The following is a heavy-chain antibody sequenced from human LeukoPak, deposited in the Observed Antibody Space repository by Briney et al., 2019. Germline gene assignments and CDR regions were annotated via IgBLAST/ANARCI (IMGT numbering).Heavy chain of an antibody. D-gene: IGHD3-9*01. Sequence: GASVKVSCKTLGYSFTHYGISWVRQAPGQGLEWLGRINTVNSNPEIEQKFQDRVTVTTDESTATAYMELKNLTSDDTAVYYCASLTNTTGYIPWYFDLWGRGTLVTVSS. CDR2: INTVNSNP. CDR3: ASLTNTTGYIPWYFDL. J-gene: IGHJ2*01. CDR1: GYSFTHYG. V-gene: IGHV1-18*01.